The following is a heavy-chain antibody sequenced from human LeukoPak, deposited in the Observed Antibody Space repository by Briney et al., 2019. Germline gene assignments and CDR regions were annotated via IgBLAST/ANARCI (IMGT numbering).Heavy chain of an antibody. D-gene: IGHD5-12*01. CDR2: ISGSGGST. J-gene: IGHJ4*02. V-gene: IGHV3-23*01. Sequence: GGSLRLSCAASGFTFSSYAMSWVRQAPGKGLEWVLAISGSGGSTYYADSVKGRFTISRDNSKNTLYLQMNSLRAEDTAVYYCALVVRGGYGYWGQGTLVTVSS. CDR3: ALVVRGGYGY. CDR1: GFTFSSYA.